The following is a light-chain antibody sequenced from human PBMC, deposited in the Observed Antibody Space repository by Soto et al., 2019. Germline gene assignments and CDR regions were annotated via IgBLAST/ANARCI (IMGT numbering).Light chain of an antibody. CDR3: LLGSTYPLT. CDR1: HGVKND. Sequence: IQMTKYTSTLSASVGDRVTITCRASHGVKNDLGWYQQKPGKAPKLLIYAASSLQSGVPSRFSGSGSGTDFTLTITSLQPEDFATYDCLLGSTYPLTHGGGTKVDIK. J-gene: IGKJ4*01. V-gene: IGKV1-6*01. CDR2: AAS.